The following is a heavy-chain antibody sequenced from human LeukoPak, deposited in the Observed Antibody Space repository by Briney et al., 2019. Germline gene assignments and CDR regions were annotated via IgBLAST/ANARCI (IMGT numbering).Heavy chain of an antibody. V-gene: IGHV4-39*07. CDR1: GGSVSSSDYY. CDR2: IYTSGST. J-gene: IGHJ4*02. Sequence: PSETLSLTCTVSGGSVSSSDYYWGWIRQPPGKGLEWIGRIYTSGSTNYNPSLKSRVTMSVDTSKNQFSLKLSSVTAADTAVYYCANNDYWGQGTLVTVSS. CDR3: ANNDY.